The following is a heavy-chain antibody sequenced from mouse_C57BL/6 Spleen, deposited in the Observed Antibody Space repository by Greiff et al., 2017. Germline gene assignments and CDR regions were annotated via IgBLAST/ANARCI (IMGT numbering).Heavy chain of an antibody. CDR2: IWWVDDT. J-gene: IGHJ1*03. CDR3: ARIRYYGSSYWYFDV. D-gene: IGHD1-1*01. CDR1: GFSLSTIGMG. V-gene: IGHV8-8*01. Sequence: QFTLKVSGPGLLQPSQTLSLTCSFSGFSLSTIGMGVGWIRQPSGKGLELLAHIWWVDDTYYNPARKSRLTISKDTSQNQVFLKIANVDTAETATYYCARIRYYGSSYWYFDVWGTGTTVTVSS.